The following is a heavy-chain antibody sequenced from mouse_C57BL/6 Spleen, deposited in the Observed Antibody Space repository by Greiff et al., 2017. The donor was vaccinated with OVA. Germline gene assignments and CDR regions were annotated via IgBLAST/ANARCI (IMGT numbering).Heavy chain of an antibody. Sequence: QVQLQQPGAELVKPGASVKMSCKASGYTFTSYWITWVKQRPGQGLEWIGDIYPGSGSTNYNEKFKSKATLTVDTSSSTAYMQLSSLTSEDSAVDYCAREGTGTAWFAYWGQGTLVTVSA. J-gene: IGHJ3*01. V-gene: IGHV1-55*01. D-gene: IGHD4-1*01. CDR1: GYTFTSYW. CDR3: AREGTGTAWFAY. CDR2: IYPGSGST.